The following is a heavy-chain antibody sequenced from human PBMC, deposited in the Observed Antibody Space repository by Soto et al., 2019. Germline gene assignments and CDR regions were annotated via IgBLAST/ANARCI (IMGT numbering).Heavy chain of an antibody. Sequence: GGSLRLSCAASGFTFSSYAMSWVRQAPGKGLEWVSAISGSGGSTYYADSVKGRFTISRDNSKNTLYLQMNSLRAEDTAVYYCAKDPEAAAEMVVIYYFDYWGQGTLVTVSS. CDR2: ISGSGGST. V-gene: IGHV3-23*01. J-gene: IGHJ4*02. CDR1: GFTFSSYA. CDR3: AKDPEAAAEMVVIYYFDY. D-gene: IGHD6-13*01.